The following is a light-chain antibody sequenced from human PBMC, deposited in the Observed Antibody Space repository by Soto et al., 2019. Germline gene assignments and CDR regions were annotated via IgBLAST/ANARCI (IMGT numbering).Light chain of an antibody. CDR2: SNN. J-gene: IGLJ1*01. Sequence: QSALTQPPSASGTPGQRVTISCSGSSSNIGSNYVYWYQQLPGTAPKLLIYSNNQRPSVVPDRFSGSKSGTSASLAISGLRSEDEADYYCAAWDDSLSGYVFGTGTKVTVL. V-gene: IGLV1-47*02. CDR1: SSNIGSNY. CDR3: AAWDDSLSGYV.